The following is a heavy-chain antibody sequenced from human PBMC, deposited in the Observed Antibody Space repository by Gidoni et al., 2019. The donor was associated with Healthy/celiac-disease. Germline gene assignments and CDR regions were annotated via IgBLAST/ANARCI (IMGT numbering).Heavy chain of an antibody. V-gene: IGHV1-69*06. Sequence: QVQLVQSGAEVKKPGSSVKVSCKASGGTFSSYALSWVRQAPGQGLEWMGGIIPIFGTANYAQKFQGRVTITADKSTSTAYMELSSLRSEDTAVYYCARVVLTGTSPKDRGYYYYGMDVWGQGTTVTVSS. CDR3: ARVVLTGTSPKDRGYYYYGMDV. D-gene: IGHD1-7*01. CDR1: GGTFSSYA. CDR2: IIPIFGTA. J-gene: IGHJ6*02.